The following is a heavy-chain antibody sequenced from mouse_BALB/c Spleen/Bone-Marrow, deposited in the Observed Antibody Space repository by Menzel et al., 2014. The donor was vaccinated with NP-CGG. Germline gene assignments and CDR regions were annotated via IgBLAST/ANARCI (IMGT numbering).Heavy chain of an antibody. J-gene: IGHJ2*01. Sequence: EVMLVESGGGLVKPGGSLKLSCTASGFSFNSYGMSWGRQTPEKRLEWVATITNGGNYTYYPDSVKGRFTISRDNVKNNLYLQMRSLRSDDTALYYCVRNYYGYDGYFDYWGQGTTLTVSS. CDR1: GFSFNSYG. CDR2: ITNGGNYT. CDR3: VRNYYGYDGYFDY. D-gene: IGHD2-2*01. V-gene: IGHV5-9-2*01.